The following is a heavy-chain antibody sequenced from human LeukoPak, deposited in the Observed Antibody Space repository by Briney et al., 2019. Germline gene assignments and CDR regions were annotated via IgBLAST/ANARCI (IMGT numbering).Heavy chain of an antibody. CDR1: GFTFSSYS. D-gene: IGHD1-26*01. CDR3: ARDGGIVGATKSDY. V-gene: IGHV3-21*01. J-gene: IGHJ4*02. CDR2: ISSSSSYI. Sequence: AGGSLRLSCAASGFTFSSYSMNWVRQAPGKGLEWVSSISSSSSYIYYADSVKGRFTISRDNAKNSLYLQMNSLRAEDTAVYYCARDGGIVGATKSDYWGQGTLVTVSS.